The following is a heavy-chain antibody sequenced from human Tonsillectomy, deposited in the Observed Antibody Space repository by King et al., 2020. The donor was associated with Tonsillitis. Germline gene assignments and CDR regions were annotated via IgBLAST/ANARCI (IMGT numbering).Heavy chain of an antibody. CDR2: IYYSGST. CDR1: GGSISSGDYY. V-gene: IGHV4-30-4*01. D-gene: IGHD4-17*01. J-gene: IGHJ4*02. CDR3: ARGGSDGDYVSY. Sequence: QLQESGPGLVKPSQTLSLNCTVSGGSISSGDYYWSWIRQPPGKGLEWIGYIYYSGSTYYNPSLKSRVTISVDSSKNQFSLKLTSVTAADTAVYSCARGGSDGDYVSYWGQGTLVTVSS.